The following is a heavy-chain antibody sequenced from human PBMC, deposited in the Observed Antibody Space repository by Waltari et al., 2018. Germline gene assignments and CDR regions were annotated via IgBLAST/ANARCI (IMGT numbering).Heavy chain of an antibody. D-gene: IGHD3-22*01. CDR1: GYTFSNYG. J-gene: IGHJ5*02. CDR3: ARLYDSSAYYNTYLDP. V-gene: IGHV1-18*01. CDR2: IRGYNGDT. Sequence: QVQLVQSGAEVRKPGASVKVSCKAAGYTFSNYGIAWVRQAPGQGLEWMGWIRGYNGDTKKARDYECRLTVTTNTSTNTAHMELRSLRSDDTAVYYCARLYDSSAYYNTYLDPWGQGALVTVSS.